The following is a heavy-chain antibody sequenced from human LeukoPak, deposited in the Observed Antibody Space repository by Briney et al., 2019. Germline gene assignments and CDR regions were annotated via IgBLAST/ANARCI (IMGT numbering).Heavy chain of an antibody. Sequence: PGGSLRLSCAVSGFTFSTYGMHWVRQAPGEGLDWVAFLPYDGSIEHYADSVKGRFTVSRDSSKNMLYLQMNSLRPEDTAVYFCATAPRWLQFGFFQYWGQGTLVTVSS. J-gene: IGHJ4*02. CDR2: LPYDGSIE. D-gene: IGHD5-24*01. CDR3: ATAPRWLQFGFFQY. CDR1: GFTFSTYG. V-gene: IGHV3-30*02.